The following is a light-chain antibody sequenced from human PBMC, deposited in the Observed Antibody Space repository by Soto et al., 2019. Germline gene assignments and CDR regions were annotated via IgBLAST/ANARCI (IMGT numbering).Light chain of an antibody. CDR2: KAS. CDR3: QQHMT. J-gene: IGKJ1*01. V-gene: IGKV1-5*03. CDR1: QSISSW. Sequence: DIQMTQSPSTLSASVGDRVTITCRASQSISSWLAWYQQKPGKAPKLLIYKASSLESGVPSRFSGSGSGTEFTLTISSLQPDDFATYYCQQHMTFGQGTKVEIK.